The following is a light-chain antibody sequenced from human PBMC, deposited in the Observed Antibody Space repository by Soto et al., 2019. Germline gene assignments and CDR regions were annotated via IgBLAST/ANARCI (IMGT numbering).Light chain of an antibody. CDR2: VDGDGSH. CDR1: SGHINYA. Sequence: QPVLTQSPSASASLGASVKLTCTLTSGHINYAIAWHQQQPEKGPRYLMKVDGDGSHNKGGGIPDRFSGSSSGAERYLTISSLQSEDEADYYCQTWSAGIVVFGGGTKVTVL. V-gene: IGLV4-69*01. CDR3: QTWSAGIVV. J-gene: IGLJ2*01.